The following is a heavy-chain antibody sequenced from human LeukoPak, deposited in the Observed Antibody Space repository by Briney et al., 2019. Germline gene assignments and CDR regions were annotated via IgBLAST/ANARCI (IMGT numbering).Heavy chain of an antibody. V-gene: IGHV1-69*13. CDR3: ARDLGSSSWYYSYGMDV. CDR1: GGTFSSYA. J-gene: IGHJ6*02. Sequence: SVKVSCKASGGTFSSYAISWVRQAPGQGLEWMGGIIPIFGTANYAQKFQGRVTITADESTSTAYMELSSLRSEDTAVYYCARDLGSSSWYYSYGMDVWGQGTTVTVSS. D-gene: IGHD6-13*01. CDR2: IIPIFGTA.